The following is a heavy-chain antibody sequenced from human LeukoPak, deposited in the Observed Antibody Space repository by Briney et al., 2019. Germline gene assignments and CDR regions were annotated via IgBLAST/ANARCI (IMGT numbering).Heavy chain of an antibody. CDR2: ISYDGSNK. J-gene: IGHJ4*02. Sequence: GGSLRLSCAASGFTFSSYGMHWVRQAPGKGLEWVAVISYDGSNKYYADSVKGRFTISRDNSKNTLYLQMNSLRAEDTAVYYCARWAGAILTDYWGQGTLVTVSS. D-gene: IGHD1-26*01. CDR3: ARWAGAILTDY. CDR1: GFTFSSYG. V-gene: IGHV3-30*03.